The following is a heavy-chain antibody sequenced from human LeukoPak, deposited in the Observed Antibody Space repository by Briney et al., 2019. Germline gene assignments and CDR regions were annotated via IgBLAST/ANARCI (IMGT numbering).Heavy chain of an antibody. Sequence: GGSLRLSCAASGFTFSSYSMTWVRQAPGKGLEWVSSISSSSSYIYYADSVKGRFTISRDNAKNSLYLQMNSLRAEDTAVYYCARDLYSSGYYVNYWGQGTLVTVSS. D-gene: IGHD3-22*01. CDR1: GFTFSSYS. J-gene: IGHJ4*02. V-gene: IGHV3-21*01. CDR2: ISSSSSYI. CDR3: ARDLYSSGYYVNY.